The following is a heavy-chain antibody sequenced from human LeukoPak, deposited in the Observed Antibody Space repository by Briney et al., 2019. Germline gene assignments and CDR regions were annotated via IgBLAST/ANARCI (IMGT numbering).Heavy chain of an antibody. Sequence: GGSLRPSCAASGFTFSSYAMSWVRQAPGKGLEWVSAISGSGGSTYYADSVKGRFTISRDNSKNTLYLQMNSLRAEDTAVYYCAKAYGDYVGYYYGMDVWGQGTTVTVSS. J-gene: IGHJ6*02. V-gene: IGHV3-23*01. CDR3: AKAYGDYVGYYYGMDV. D-gene: IGHD4-17*01. CDR2: ISGSGGST. CDR1: GFTFSSYA.